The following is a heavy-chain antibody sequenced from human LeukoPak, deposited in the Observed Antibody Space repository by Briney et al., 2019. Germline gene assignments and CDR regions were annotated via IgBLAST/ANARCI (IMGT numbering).Heavy chain of an antibody. Sequence: GGSLRLSCAASGFTFSSYDIHWVRQATGKGLEWVSGIGTAGEIYYPGSVKGRFTISRENAKNSLYLQMNSLRAEDTAVYYCARAPMGGWNDAFDIWGQGTMVTVSS. CDR1: GFTFSSYD. J-gene: IGHJ3*02. D-gene: IGHD6-19*01. CDR2: IGTAGEI. V-gene: IGHV3-13*01. CDR3: ARAPMGGWNDAFDI.